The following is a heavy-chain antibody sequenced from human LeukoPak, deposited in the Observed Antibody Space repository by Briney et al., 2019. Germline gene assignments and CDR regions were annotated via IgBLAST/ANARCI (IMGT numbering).Heavy chain of an antibody. V-gene: IGHV4-61*02. Sequence: SQTLSLTCTVSGGSISSGSYYWRWIRQPAGKGLEWIGRIYTNGSTNYNPSLKSRVTISVDTSKNQFSLKLSSVTAADTAVYYCARGVGATRFQYWGQGTLVTVSS. CDR3: ARGVGATRFQY. D-gene: IGHD1-26*01. CDR2: IYTNGST. CDR1: GGSISSGSYY. J-gene: IGHJ1*01.